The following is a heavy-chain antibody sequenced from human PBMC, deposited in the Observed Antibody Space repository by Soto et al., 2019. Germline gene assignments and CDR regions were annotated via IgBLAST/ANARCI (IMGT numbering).Heavy chain of an antibody. CDR2: IIPIFGTA. J-gene: IGHJ4*02. CDR3: ARDWRNTGSYYY. V-gene: IGHV1-69*01. CDR1: GGTFSSYA. D-gene: IGHD1-26*01. Sequence: QVQLVQSGAEVKKPGSSVKVSCKASGGTFSSYAISWVRQAPGQGLEWMGGIIPIFGTANYAQKFQGRVTITADESTSTAYMELCRLTSEYTAVYYCARDWRNTGSYYYWGQGTLVTVSS.